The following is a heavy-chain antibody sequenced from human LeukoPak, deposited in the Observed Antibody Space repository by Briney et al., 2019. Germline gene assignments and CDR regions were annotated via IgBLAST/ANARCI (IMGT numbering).Heavy chain of an antibody. CDR2: INWNGGST. Sequence: GGSLRLSCAASGFTFDDYGMSWVRQPPGKGLEWVSGINWNGGSTGYADSVKGRFTISRDNAKNTLYLQMNSLRAEDTAVYHCARDRGSTFDYWGQGTLVTVSS. V-gene: IGHV3-20*01. J-gene: IGHJ4*02. CDR1: GFTFDDYG. D-gene: IGHD3-10*01. CDR3: ARDRGSTFDY.